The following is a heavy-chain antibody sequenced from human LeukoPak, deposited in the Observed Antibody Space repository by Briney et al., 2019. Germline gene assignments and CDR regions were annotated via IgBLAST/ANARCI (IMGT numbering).Heavy chain of an antibody. D-gene: IGHD1-26*01. V-gene: IGHV3-48*03. Sequence: GGSLTLSCAASGFTFSSYEMNWVRQAPGKGLEWVSYISSSGNTIYYADSVKGRFTISRDNAKNSLYLQMNSLRVEDTAVYYCAGEGGGSNYAGGQGTLVTVSS. J-gene: IGHJ4*02. CDR3: AGEGGGSNYA. CDR1: GFTFSSYE. CDR2: ISSSGNTI.